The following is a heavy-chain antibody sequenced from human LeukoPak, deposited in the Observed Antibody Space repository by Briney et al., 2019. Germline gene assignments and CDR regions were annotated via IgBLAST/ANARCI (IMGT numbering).Heavy chain of an antibody. CDR2: ISGSGGAT. V-gene: IGHV3-23*01. J-gene: IGHJ3*02. CDR1: GFTFSSYA. D-gene: IGHD3-3*01. CDR3: AKVPVFSLTISEVVTDDAFDI. Sequence: PGXSLRLPCAASGFTFSSYAMSWVRQAPGKGVEWVSAISGSGGATYYADSVKGRFTISRDNSKNTLYLQMNSLRAEDTAVYYCAKVPVFSLTISEVVTDDAFDIWGQGTIVTVSS.